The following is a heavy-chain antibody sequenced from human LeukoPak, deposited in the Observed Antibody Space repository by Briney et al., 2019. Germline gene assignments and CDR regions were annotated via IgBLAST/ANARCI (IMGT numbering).Heavy chain of an antibody. V-gene: IGHV4-39*01. Sequence: SETLSLTCSVSGGSINSSGYYWGWIRQPPGKGLEWIGSHYYSGSTYYNPSLKSRVTVSVDTSKNQFSLKLSSVTAADTAVYYCARLPGIAARPGPIDYWGQGTLVTVSS. CDR3: ARLPGIAARPGPIDY. CDR1: GGSINSSGYY. CDR2: HYYSGST. D-gene: IGHD6-6*01. J-gene: IGHJ4*02.